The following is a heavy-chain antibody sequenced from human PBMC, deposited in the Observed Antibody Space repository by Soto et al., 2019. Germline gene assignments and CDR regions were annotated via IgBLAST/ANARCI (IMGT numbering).Heavy chain of an antibody. V-gene: IGHV3-33*01. CDR3: ARDAGDYYDSSGYFYGMDV. CDR2: IWYDGSNK. J-gene: IGHJ6*02. CDR1: GFTFSSYG. D-gene: IGHD3-22*01. Sequence: QVQLVESGGGVVQPGRSLRLSCAASGFTFSSYGMHWVRQAPGKGLEWVAVIWYDGSNKYYADSVKGRFTISRDNSKNTLYLQMNSLRDEDTAVYYCARDAGDYYDSSGYFYGMDVWGQGTTVTVSS.